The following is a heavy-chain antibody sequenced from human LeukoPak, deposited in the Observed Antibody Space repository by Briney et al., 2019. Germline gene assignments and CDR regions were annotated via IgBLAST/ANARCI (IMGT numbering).Heavy chain of an antibody. CDR2: IYPSGST. J-gene: IGHJ6*03. Sequence: SETLSLTCTVSGGSISSYYWSWIRQPPAKGLEWIGYIYPSGSTNYHPSLKSRVTISVDTSKNQFSLKLSSVSAADTAVYYCARQAMVRGVINLDYYYMDVWGKGTTVIVSS. D-gene: IGHD3-10*01. CDR1: GGSISSYY. CDR3: ARQAMVRGVINLDYYYMDV. V-gene: IGHV4-4*09.